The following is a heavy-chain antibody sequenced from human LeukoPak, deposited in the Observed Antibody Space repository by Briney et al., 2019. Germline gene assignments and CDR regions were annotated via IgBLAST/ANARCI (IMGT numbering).Heavy chain of an antibody. Sequence: GRSLRLSCAASGFTISSYAMHWVRQAPGKGLEWVAVISYDGSNKYYADSVKGRFTISRDNSKNTLYLQMNSLRAEDTAVYYCAKLWRIPSPILSIDYWGQGTLVTVSS. CDR2: ISYDGSNK. CDR1: GFTISSYA. D-gene: IGHD2-15*01. CDR3: AKLWRIPSPILSIDY. J-gene: IGHJ4*02. V-gene: IGHV3-30-3*02.